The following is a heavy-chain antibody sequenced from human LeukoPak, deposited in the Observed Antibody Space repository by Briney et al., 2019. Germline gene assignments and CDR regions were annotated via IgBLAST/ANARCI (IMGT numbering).Heavy chain of an antibody. Sequence: GGSLRLSCAASGFTFSSYEMNWVRQAPGKGLEWVAFIRYDGNNKHYADSVKGRFTISRDNSKSTLYLQMNSLRPEDTAVYYCANGPHYNILTGYYKVRSHLDYWGQGTLVTVSS. CDR1: GFTFSSYE. D-gene: IGHD3-9*01. V-gene: IGHV3-30*02. CDR3: ANGPHYNILTGYYKVRSHLDY. J-gene: IGHJ4*02. CDR2: IRYDGNNK.